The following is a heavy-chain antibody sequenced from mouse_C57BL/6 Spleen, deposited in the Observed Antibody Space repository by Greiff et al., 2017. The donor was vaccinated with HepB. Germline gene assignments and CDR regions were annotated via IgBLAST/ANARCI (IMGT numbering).Heavy chain of an antibody. CDR2: ISSGSSTI. CDR3: AREGYDYGYAMDY. J-gene: IGHJ4*01. CDR1: GFTFSDYG. V-gene: IGHV5-17*01. Sequence: EVMLVESGGGLVKPGGSLKLSCAASGFTFSDYGMHWVRQAPEKGLEWVAYISSGSSTIYYADTVKGRFPISRDNAKNTLFLQMTSLRSEDTAMYYCAREGYDYGYAMDYWGQGTSVTVSS. D-gene: IGHD2-4*01.